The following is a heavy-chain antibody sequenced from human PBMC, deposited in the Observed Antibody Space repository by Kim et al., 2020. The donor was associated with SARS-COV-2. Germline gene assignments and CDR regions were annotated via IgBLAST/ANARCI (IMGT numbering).Heavy chain of an antibody. J-gene: IGHJ1*01. CDR2: ISGSGGST. CDR3: AKACIAAAGDPAYFQH. CDR1: GFTFSSYA. V-gene: IGHV3-23*01. Sequence: GGSLRLSCAASGFTFSSYAMSWVRQAPGKGLEWVSAISGSGGSTYYADSVKGRFTISRDNSKNTLYLQMNSLRAEDTAVYYCAKACIAAAGDPAYFQHWGQGTLVTVSS. D-gene: IGHD6-13*01.